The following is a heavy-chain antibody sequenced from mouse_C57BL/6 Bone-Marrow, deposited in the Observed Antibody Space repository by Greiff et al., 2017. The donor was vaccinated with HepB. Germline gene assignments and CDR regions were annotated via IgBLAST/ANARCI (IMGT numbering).Heavy chain of an antibody. J-gene: IGHJ3*01. Sequence: QVQLKQSGAELAKPGASVKLSCKASGYTFTSYWMHWVNQRPGQGLEWIGYINPSSGYTKYNQKFKDKATLTADKSSSTAYMQLSSLTYEDSAVYYCARRRLGAWFAYWGQGTLVTVSA. V-gene: IGHV1-7*01. D-gene: IGHD2-4*01. CDR1: GYTFTSYW. CDR3: ARRRLGAWFAY. CDR2: INPSSGYT.